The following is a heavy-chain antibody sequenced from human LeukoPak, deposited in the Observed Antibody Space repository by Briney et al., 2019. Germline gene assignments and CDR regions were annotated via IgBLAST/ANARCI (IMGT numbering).Heavy chain of an antibody. D-gene: IGHD6-19*01. CDR3: ARKGQIAVAGSFDY. CDR1: GFTFSSYA. Sequence: GGSLRLSCAASGFTFSSYAMSWVRQAPGKGLEWVSAISGSGGSTYYADSVKGRFTISRDNAKNSLYLQMNSLRDEDTALYYCARKGQIAVAGSFDYWGQGTLVTVSS. CDR2: ISGSGGST. V-gene: IGHV3-23*01. J-gene: IGHJ4*02.